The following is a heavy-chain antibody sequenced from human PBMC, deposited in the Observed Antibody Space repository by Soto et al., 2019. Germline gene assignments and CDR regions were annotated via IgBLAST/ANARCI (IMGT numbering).Heavy chain of an antibody. CDR1: GGTFSSYT. V-gene: IGHV1-69*08. CDR3: AREGRPPVTTEEGY. D-gene: IGHD4-17*01. Sequence: QVQLVQSGAEVKKPGSSVKVSCKASGGTFSSYTISWVRQAPGQGLEWMGRIIPILGIANYAQKFQGRVTITADKSTSTAYMELSSLRSEDTAVYHCAREGRPPVTTEEGYWGQGTLVTVSS. CDR2: IIPILGIA. J-gene: IGHJ4*02.